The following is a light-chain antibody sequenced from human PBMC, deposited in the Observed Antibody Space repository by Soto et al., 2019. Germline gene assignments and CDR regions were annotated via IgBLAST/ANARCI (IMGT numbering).Light chain of an antibody. Sequence: EIVMTQSPATLSVSPGGRATLSCRASQSISDTLAWYQQKPGQAPRLLIHGASTRAPGIPARFSGSGSGTDFTLTISSLEPEDFAVYYCQQRSNWPPFTFGPGTKVDIK. CDR2: GAS. CDR1: QSISDT. V-gene: IGKV3-11*01. J-gene: IGKJ3*01. CDR3: QQRSNWPPFT.